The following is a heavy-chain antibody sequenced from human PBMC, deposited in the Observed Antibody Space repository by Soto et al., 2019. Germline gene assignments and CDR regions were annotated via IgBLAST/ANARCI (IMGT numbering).Heavy chain of an antibody. CDR2: IYYSGST. Sequence: PSETLSLTCTVSGGSISSGDYYWSWIRQPPGKGLEWIGYIYYSGSTYYNPSLKSRVTISVDTSKNQFSLKLSSVTAADAAVYYCARYCTNGVCSHPYYYYGMDVWGQGTTVTVSS. V-gene: IGHV4-30-4*01. J-gene: IGHJ6*02. CDR1: GGSISSGDYY. CDR3: ARYCTNGVCSHPYYYYGMDV. D-gene: IGHD2-8*01.